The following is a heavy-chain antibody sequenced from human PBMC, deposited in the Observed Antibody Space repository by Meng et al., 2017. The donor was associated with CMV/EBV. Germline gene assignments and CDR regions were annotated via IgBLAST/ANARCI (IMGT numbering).Heavy chain of an antibody. CDR2: ISAYNGNT. Sequence: ASVKVSCKASGGTFSSYAISWVRQAPGQGLEWMGWISAYNGNTNYAQKLQGRVTMTTDTSTSTAYMELRSLRSDDTAVYYCARATYYDFWSGYPPDVWGQGTTVTVSS. J-gene: IGHJ6*02. V-gene: IGHV1-18*01. CDR3: ARATYYDFWSGYPPDV. D-gene: IGHD3-3*01. CDR1: GGTFSSYA.